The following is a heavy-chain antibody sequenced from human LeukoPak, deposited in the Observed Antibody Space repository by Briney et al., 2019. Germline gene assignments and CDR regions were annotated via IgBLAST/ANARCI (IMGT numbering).Heavy chain of an antibody. CDR3: ARALGWLQPVDY. Sequence: GGSLRLSCAASGYTFSRYWMHWVRQAPGRGLVWVSHINSDESSTTYADSVKGRFTISRDNAKNTLYLQMNSLRAEDTAVYYCARALGWLQPVDYWGQGTLVTVSS. CDR2: INSDESST. CDR1: GYTFSRYW. J-gene: IGHJ4*02. V-gene: IGHV3-74*01. D-gene: IGHD5-24*01.